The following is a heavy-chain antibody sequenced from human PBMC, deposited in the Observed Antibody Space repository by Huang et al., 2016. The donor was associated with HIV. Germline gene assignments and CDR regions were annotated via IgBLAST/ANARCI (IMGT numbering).Heavy chain of an antibody. CDR3: ATTEASLATSFDH. Sequence: EVQLEQSGAEVKKPGESLKISCKASGYIFSNYWIGCVRQMPGKCLEWMGFVYPGNSDTRYGPSFCGRVTVSVDKSIATAYLQWSSLRPSDTARYYCATTEASLATSFDHWGRGTMLTVSS. CDR2: VYPGNSDT. CDR1: GYIFSNYW. V-gene: IGHV5-51*03. J-gene: IGHJ4*02.